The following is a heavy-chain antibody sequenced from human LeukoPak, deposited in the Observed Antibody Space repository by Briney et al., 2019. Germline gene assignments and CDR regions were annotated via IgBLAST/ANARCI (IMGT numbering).Heavy chain of an antibody. CDR1: GGSFSGYY. CDR2: INHSGST. V-gene: IGHV4-34*01. Sequence: PSETVSLTCAVYGGSFSGYYWSWIRQPPGKGLEWIGEINHSGSTNYNPSLKSRVTISVDTSKNQFSLKLSSVTAADTAVYYCARISLTSRAGYYLYYFMDLWGKGTTVTVSS. CDR3: ARISLTSRAGYYLYYFMDL. J-gene: IGHJ6*03.